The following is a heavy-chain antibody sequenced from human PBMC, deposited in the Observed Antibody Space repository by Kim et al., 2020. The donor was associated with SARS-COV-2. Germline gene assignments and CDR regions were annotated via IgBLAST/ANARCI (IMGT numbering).Heavy chain of an antibody. J-gene: IGHJ4*02. Sequence: SETLSLTCTVSGGSISSSSYYWGWIRQPPGKGLEWIGSIYYSGSTYYNPSLKSRVTISVDTSKNQFSLKLSSVTAADTAVYYCATRAALLLWFGSLDYWGQGTLVTVSS. V-gene: IGHV4-39*01. CDR2: IYYSGST. CDR1: GGSISSSSYY. CDR3: ATRAALLLWFGSLDY. D-gene: IGHD3-10*01.